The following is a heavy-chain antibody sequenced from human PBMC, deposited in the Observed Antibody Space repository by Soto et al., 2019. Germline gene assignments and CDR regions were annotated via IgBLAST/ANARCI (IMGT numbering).Heavy chain of an antibody. CDR1: GFTFSNYV. CDR3: AKDRGQRYCSSFSCYSKILHWFDP. Sequence: EVQLLESGGGLLHPGGSLRLSCVASGFTFSNYVMSWVRQAPGKGLVWVSTISGSGDSTYYADSVKGRFTISRDNSTTTLYFNRNCLSADVTAVYYCAKDRGQRYCSSFSCYSKILHWFDPWGQGTLVNVSS. CDR2: ISGSGDST. V-gene: IGHV3-23*01. D-gene: IGHD2-2*01. J-gene: IGHJ5*02.